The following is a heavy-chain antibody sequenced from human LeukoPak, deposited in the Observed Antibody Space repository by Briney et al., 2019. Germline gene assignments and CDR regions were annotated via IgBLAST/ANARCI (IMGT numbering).Heavy chain of an antibody. Sequence: ASVKVSCKASGYTFTGYYMHWVRQAPGQGREGMGWINPNSGGTNYAQKFQGRVTMTRDTSISTAYMELSRLRSDDTAVYYCALVALATTYYFDYWGQGTLVTVSS. CDR1: GYTFTGYY. J-gene: IGHJ4*02. CDR2: INPNSGGT. V-gene: IGHV1-2*02. CDR3: ALVALATTYYFDY. D-gene: IGHD1-26*01.